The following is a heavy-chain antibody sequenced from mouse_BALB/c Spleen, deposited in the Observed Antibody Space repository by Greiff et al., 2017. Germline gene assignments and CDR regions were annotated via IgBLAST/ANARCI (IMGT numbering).Heavy chain of an antibody. D-gene: IGHD1-1*01. CDR2: INSNGGST. CDR1: GFTFSSYG. J-gene: IGHJ1*01. Sequence: EVQVVESGGGLVQPGGSLKLSCAASGFTFSSYGMSWVRQTPDKRLELVATINSNGGSTYYPDSVKGRFTISRDNAKNTLYLQMSSLKSEDTDMYYCARESRGSSYDWYFDVWGAGTTVTVAS. CDR3: ARESRGSSYDWYFDV. V-gene: IGHV5-6-3*01.